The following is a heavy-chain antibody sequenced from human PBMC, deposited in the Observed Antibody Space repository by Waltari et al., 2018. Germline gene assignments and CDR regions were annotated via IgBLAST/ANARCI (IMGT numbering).Heavy chain of an antibody. CDR1: GLTFSNHI. CDR2: ISYDGSI. Sequence: QLQLVESGGGVVQPGRSLRLSCAAPGLTFSNHIIHWVRQAPGKGLGWVAAISYDGSIYNAESVKGRFTIAGDNSKTIVYLQLNSLRDEDTSIYYCAREGGSSGYAGYFDSWGPGTLVTVSS. V-gene: IGHV3-30*04. J-gene: IGHJ4*02. CDR3: AREGGSSGYAGYFDS. D-gene: IGHD6-25*01.